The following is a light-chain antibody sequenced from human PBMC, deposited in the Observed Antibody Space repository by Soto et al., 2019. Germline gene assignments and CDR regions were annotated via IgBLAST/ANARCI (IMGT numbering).Light chain of an antibody. V-gene: IGLV2-8*01. CDR1: SSDVGAYNY. CDR3: SSYAGSNNFI. J-gene: IGLJ2*01. Sequence: QSALTQPPSASGSPGQSVTISCTGTSSDVGAYNYVSWYQQLPGKAPKLVIYEVSKRPSGVPDRFSGSKSGNTASLTVSGLQAEDEADYYCSSYAGSNNFIFGGGTKLTVL. CDR2: EVS.